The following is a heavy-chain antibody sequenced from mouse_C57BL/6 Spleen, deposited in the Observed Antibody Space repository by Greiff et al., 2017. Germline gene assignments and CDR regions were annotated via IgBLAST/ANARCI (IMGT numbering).Heavy chain of an antibody. CDR3: AREDYGDF. V-gene: IGHV1-54*01. CDR1: GYAFTNYL. J-gene: IGHJ2*01. Sequence: VQLQESGAELVRPGTSVKVSCKASGYAFTNYLIEWVKQRPGQGLEWLGAINPGSGCTNYHENLQGKATLTADKSSITAYMQLSSLTSEDSAVYCCAREDYGDFWGQGTTLTVSS. D-gene: IGHD1-2*01. CDR2: INPGSGCT.